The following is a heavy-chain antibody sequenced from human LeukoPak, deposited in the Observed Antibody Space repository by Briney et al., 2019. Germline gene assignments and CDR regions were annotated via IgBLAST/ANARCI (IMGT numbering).Heavy chain of an antibody. D-gene: IGHD3-10*01. CDR2: IRYDGSNK. J-gene: IGHJ6*02. V-gene: IGHV3-30*02. CDR1: GFTFSSYG. Sequence: PGGSLRLSCAASGFTFSSYGMHWVRQAPGKGLEWVAFIRYDGSNKYYADSVKGRFTISRDNSKNTLYLQMNSLRAEDTAVYYCARLRGYGYDYYYGMDVWGQGTTVTVSS. CDR3: ARLRGYGYDYYYGMDV.